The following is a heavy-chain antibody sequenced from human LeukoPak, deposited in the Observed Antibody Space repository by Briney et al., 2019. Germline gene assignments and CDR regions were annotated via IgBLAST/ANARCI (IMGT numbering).Heavy chain of an antibody. J-gene: IGHJ3*02. CDR3: AREAVAGHAFDI. V-gene: IGHV1-2*06. CDR2: INPNSGGT. CDR1: VYTFTGYY. D-gene: IGHD6-19*01. Sequence: ASVKVSCTASVYTFTGYYMHWVRQAPGQGLEWMGRINPNSGGTNYAQKFQGRGTMTRDTSISTAYMELSRLRSDDTAVYYCAREAVAGHAFDIWGQGTLVTVSS.